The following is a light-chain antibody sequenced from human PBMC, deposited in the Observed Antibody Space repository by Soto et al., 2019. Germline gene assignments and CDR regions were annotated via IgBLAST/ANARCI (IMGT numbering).Light chain of an antibody. Sequence: QMTQSAASLCASVGGRFTITFLASQNIVTYFSWYQQKPGKAPKVLIYDASSLESGVPSRFSGSGSGTEFSLTISSLQPDDFATYYCQQLDNYPRPFAQGTKVDI. V-gene: IGKV1D-13*01. CDR2: DAS. J-gene: IGKJ1*01. CDR1: QNIVTY. CDR3: QQLDNYPRP.